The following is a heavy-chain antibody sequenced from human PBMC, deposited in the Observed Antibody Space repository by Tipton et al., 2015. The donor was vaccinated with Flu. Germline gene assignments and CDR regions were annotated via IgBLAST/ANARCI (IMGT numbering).Heavy chain of an antibody. J-gene: IGHJ6*03. Sequence: TLSLTCTVSGGSISSYYWSWIRQPPGKGLEWIGYIYYSGSTNYNPSLKSRVTISVDTSKNQFSLKLSSVTAADTAVYYCARGGKVVVVAATPSSYYMDVWGKGTTVTVSS. CDR2: IYYSGST. CDR3: ARGGKVVVVAATPSSYYMDV. V-gene: IGHV4-59*12. D-gene: IGHD2-15*01. CDR1: GGSISSYY.